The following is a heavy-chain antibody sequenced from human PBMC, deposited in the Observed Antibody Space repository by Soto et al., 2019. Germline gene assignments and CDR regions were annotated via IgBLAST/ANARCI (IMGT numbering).Heavy chain of an antibody. CDR2: ISYDGSNQ. D-gene: IGHD2-15*01. CDR1: GFTFSSYG. CDR3: ASADVVVAATRLDY. J-gene: IGHJ4*02. V-gene: IGHV3-30*03. Sequence: QVQLVESGGGVVQPGRSLRLSCAASGFTFSSYGMHWVRQAPGKGLEWVAVISYDGSNQYYADSVKGRFTISRDNSKNTLYLQMNSLRAEDTAVYYCASADVVVAATRLDYWGQGTLVTVSS.